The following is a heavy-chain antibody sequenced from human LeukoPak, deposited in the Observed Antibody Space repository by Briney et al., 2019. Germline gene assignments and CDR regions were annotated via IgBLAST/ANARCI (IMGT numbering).Heavy chain of an antibody. CDR2: ISGSGGST. Sequence: SGRSLRLSCAASGFTFDDYAMHWVRQAPGKGLEWVSGISGSGGSTYYADSVKGRFTISRDNAKNSLYLQMNSLRVEDRALYYCARVRSVGGNPHAFNIWGQGTMVTVSS. V-gene: IGHV3-9*01. CDR3: ARVRSVGGNPHAFNI. D-gene: IGHD4-23*01. CDR1: GFTFDDYA. J-gene: IGHJ3*02.